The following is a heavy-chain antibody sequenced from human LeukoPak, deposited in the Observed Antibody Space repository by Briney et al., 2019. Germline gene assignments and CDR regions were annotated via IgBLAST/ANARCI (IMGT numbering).Heavy chain of an antibody. CDR1: GGSISSYY. Sequence: PSETLSLTCTVSGGSISSYYWSWIRQPPGKGLEWIGYIYYSGSTNYNPSLKSRVTISVDTSKNQFSLKLSSVTAADTAVYYCARQMMDITIFSRHLRPRFDPWGQGTLVTVSS. CDR3: ARQMMDITIFSRHLRPRFDP. CDR2: IYYSGST. J-gene: IGHJ5*02. V-gene: IGHV4-59*01. D-gene: IGHD3-9*01.